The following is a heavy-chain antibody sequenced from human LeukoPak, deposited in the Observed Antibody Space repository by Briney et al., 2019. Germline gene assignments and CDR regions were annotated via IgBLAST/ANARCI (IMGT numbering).Heavy chain of an antibody. Sequence: GGSLRLSCAASGFTFSGYWMSWVRQAPGKGLEWVANIKQDGSENYYVDSVKGRFTISRDNAKNSLYLQMNSLRAEDTAVYYCARYGSARRAFDYWGQGTLVTVSS. J-gene: IGHJ4*02. V-gene: IGHV3-7*01. CDR1: GFTFSGYW. D-gene: IGHD3-10*01. CDR3: ARYGSARRAFDY. CDR2: IKQDGSEN.